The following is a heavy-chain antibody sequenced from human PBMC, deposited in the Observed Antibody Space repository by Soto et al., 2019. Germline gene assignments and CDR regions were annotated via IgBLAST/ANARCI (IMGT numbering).Heavy chain of an antibody. CDR1: GGSTSSYY. Sequence: QVQLQESGPGLVKPSETLSLTCTVSGGSTSSYYWSWIRQPPGKGLEWIGYIYYSGSTNYNPSLKSRVTISVDTFKNQFSLKLTSVTAADTAVYYCAYSGSYFPYYFDYWGQGTLVTVSS. CDR2: IYYSGST. D-gene: IGHD3-10*01. CDR3: AYSGSYFPYYFDY. V-gene: IGHV4-59*01. J-gene: IGHJ4*02.